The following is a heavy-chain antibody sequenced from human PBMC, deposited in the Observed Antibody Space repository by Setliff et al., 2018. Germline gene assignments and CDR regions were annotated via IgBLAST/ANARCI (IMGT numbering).Heavy chain of an antibody. CDR1: NRSIDSYY. CDR3: ARVTGDRASDI. Sequence: KTSETLSLTCTVSNRSIDSYYWSWVRQPPGKGLQWIGYIYDNANINYNPSLKSRLSISVDTSKRQFFLTLSSVTPADTAVYYCARVTGDRASDIWGQGTMVTVSS. D-gene: IGHD7-27*01. J-gene: IGHJ3*02. CDR2: IYDNANI. V-gene: IGHV4-59*01.